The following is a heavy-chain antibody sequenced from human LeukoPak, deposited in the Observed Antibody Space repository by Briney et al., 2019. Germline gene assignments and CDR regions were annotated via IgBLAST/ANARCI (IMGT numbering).Heavy chain of an antibody. CDR2: ISGDGGST. D-gene: IGHD3-22*01. J-gene: IGHJ4*02. CDR3: AKDGAYSSGYYSGFDY. Sequence: GGSLRLSCAASGFSFDDYAMHWVRQAPGKGLEWVSLISGDGGSTYYADSVKGRFTISRDNSRNSLYLQMNSLRTEDTALYYCAKDGAYSSGYYSGFDYWGQGTRVAVSS. V-gene: IGHV3-43*02. CDR1: GFSFDDYA.